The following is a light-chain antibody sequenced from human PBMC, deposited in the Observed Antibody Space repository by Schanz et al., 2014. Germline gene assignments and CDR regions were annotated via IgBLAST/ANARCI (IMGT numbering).Light chain of an antibody. CDR2: EDS. Sequence: QSALTQPASVSGSPGQSITISCTGTSSDVGSHNLVSWYQQYPGRAPKLMIYEDSTRPSGVFNRFSGSKSGNTASLTISGLQAEDEADYHCCSYAGSSIWVFGGGTKVTVL. CDR1: SSDVGSHNL. J-gene: IGLJ3*02. V-gene: IGLV2-23*01. CDR3: CSYAGSSIWV.